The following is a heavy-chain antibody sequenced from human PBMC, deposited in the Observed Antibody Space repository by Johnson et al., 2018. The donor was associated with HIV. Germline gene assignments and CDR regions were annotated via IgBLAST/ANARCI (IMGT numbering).Heavy chain of an antibody. CDR1: GFTFSSYA. V-gene: IGHV3-30-3*01. J-gene: IGHJ3*02. CDR3: ARDRAHYYDSSGYYESGAFDI. CDR2: ISYDGSNN. Sequence: QVQLVESGGGVVQPGRSLRLSCAASGFTFSSYAMHWVRQAPGKGLEWVAVISYDGSNNYYADSVKGRFTISRDNSKNTLYLQMNSLRAEDTAVYYCARDRAHYYDSSGYYESGAFDIWGQGTMVTVSS. D-gene: IGHD3-22*01.